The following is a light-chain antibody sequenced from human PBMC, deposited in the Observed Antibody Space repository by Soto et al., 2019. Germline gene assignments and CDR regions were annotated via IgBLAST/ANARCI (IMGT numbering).Light chain of an antibody. Sequence: RVSQAWSPGERAKSVGRASQSIDRYLAWYQQKPGQAPRLLIYGASSRATGIPDRFSGSGSGTYFTLTISGLEPEALAVYYWQQDRSPVTFGQGTKVDIK. CDR3: QQDRSPVT. CDR1: QSIDRY. V-gene: IGKV3-20*01. CDR2: GAS. J-gene: IGKJ1*01.